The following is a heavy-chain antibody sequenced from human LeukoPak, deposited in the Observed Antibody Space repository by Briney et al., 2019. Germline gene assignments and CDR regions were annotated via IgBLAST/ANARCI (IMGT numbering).Heavy chain of an antibody. CDR3: ARTYGSGGSYGMDV. CDR2: ISGSSNYI. V-gene: IGHV3-21*01. CDR1: GFTFDDYG. J-gene: IGHJ6*02. D-gene: IGHD3-10*01. Sequence: PGGSLRLSCAASGFTFDDYGMSWVRQAPGKGLEWVSSISGSSNYIYYADSLKGRFTISRDNAKNSLYLQMNSLRAEDTAVYYCARTYGSGGSYGMDVWGQGTTVTVSS.